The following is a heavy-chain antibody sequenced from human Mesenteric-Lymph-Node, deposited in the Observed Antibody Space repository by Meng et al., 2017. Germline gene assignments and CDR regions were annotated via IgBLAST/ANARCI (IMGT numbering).Heavy chain of an antibody. CDR1: GGTFSSYT. J-gene: IGHJ6*01. V-gene: IGHV1-69*04. CDR3: ARDGGCSGGSCYPPDYYYYGMAV. Sequence: SVKVSCKASGGTFSSYTISWVRQAPGQGLEWMGRIIPILGIANYAQKFQGRVTITADKSTSTAYMELSSLRSEDTAVYYCARDGGCSGGSCYPPDYYYYGMAVWGQGNTV. D-gene: IGHD2-15*01. CDR2: IIPILGIA.